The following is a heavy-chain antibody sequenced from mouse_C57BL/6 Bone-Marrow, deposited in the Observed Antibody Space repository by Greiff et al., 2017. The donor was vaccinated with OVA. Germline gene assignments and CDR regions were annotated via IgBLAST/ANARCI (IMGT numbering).Heavy chain of an antibody. J-gene: IGHJ4*01. CDR3: ARHVFITTVVGAYYYAMDY. Sequence: EVHLVESGGGLVQPGGSLKLSCAASGFTFSDYYMYWVRQTPEKRLEWVAYISNGGGSTYYPDTVKGRFTISRDNAKNTLYLQMSRLKSEDTAMYYCARHVFITTVVGAYYYAMDYWGQGTSVTVSS. D-gene: IGHD1-1*01. V-gene: IGHV5-12*01. CDR1: GFTFSDYY. CDR2: ISNGGGST.